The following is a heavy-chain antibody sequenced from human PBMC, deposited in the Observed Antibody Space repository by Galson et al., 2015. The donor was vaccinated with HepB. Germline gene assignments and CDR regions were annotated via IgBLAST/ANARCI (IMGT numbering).Heavy chain of an antibody. CDR1: GFTFGDYS. V-gene: IGHV3-49*04. CDR3: TTEIEMATTRGYDAFDI. Sequence: SLRLSCAASGFTFGDYSMTWVRQAPGKGLEWVGFIRSQPYGGTTEYAASVKGRFAISRDDSKSIAYLQMNTLKTEDTAVYYCTTEIEMATTRGYDAFDIWGQGTMVTVSS. J-gene: IGHJ3*02. CDR2: IRSQPYGGTT. D-gene: IGHD5-24*01.